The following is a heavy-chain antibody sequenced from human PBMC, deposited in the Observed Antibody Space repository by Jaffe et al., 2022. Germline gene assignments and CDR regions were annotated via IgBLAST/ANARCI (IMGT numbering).Heavy chain of an antibody. V-gene: IGHV3-21*01. CDR2: ISSSSSYI. CDR3: ARVGDGEYYYYYYMDV. D-gene: IGHD4-17*01. Sequence: EVQLVESGGGLVKPGGSLRLSCAASGFTFSSYSMNWVRQAPGKGLEWVSSISSSSSYIYYADSVKGRFTISRDNAKNSLYLQMNSLRAEDTAVYYCARVGDGEYYYYYYMDVWGKGTTVTVSS. J-gene: IGHJ6*03. CDR1: GFTFSSYS.